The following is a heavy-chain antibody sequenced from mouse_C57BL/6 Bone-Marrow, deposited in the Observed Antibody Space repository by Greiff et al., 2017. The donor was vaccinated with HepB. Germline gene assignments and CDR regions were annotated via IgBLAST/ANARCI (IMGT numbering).Heavy chain of an antibody. Sequence: QVQLQQSGAELVKPGASVKLSCKASGYTFTSYWMHWVKQRPGRGLEWIGRIDPNSGGTKYNEKFKSKATLTVDKPSSTAYMQLSSLTSEDSAVYFCAYYHGSSSIWYFDVWGTGTTVTVSS. V-gene: IGHV1-62-3*01. D-gene: IGHD1-1*01. CDR3: AYYHGSSSIWYFDV. CDR2: IDPNSGGT. J-gene: IGHJ1*03. CDR1: GYTFTSYW.